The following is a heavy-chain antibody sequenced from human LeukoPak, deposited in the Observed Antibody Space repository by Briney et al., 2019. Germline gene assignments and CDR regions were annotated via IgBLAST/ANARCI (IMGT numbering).Heavy chain of an antibody. CDR3: AKDRTYSSSRGYYFDY. CDR2: IGWNSGSI. D-gene: IGHD6-13*01. V-gene: IGHV3-9*01. Sequence: GGSLRLSCAASGFTFDDYAMHWVRQAPGKGLEWVSGIGWNSGSIGYADSVKGRFTISRDNAKNSLYLQMNSLRAEDTALYYCAKDRTYSSSRGYYFDYWGQGTLVTVSS. J-gene: IGHJ4*02. CDR1: GFTFDDYA.